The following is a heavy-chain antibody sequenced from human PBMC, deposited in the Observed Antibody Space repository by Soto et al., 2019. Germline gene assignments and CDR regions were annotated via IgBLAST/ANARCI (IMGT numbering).Heavy chain of an antibody. V-gene: IGHV3-23*01. D-gene: IGHD2-15*01. J-gene: IGHJ6*02. CDR1: VFTVSSYA. CDR2: ISGIGGST. Sequence: GSLRLACAASVFTVSSYAMSWVRQAPGKGLEWVSAISGIGGSTYYADSVKGRFTISRDIPKNMIYLQLHTLRAEDTAVYYCAKDLGPLRLLNYYFYGLDVWGQGTTVTVSS. CDR3: AKDLGPLRLLNYYFYGLDV.